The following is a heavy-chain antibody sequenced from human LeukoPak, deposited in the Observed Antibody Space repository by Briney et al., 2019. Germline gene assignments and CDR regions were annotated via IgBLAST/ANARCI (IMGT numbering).Heavy chain of an antibody. D-gene: IGHD2-2*01. CDR2: MNPNSGNT. Sequence: ASVKVSCKSSGCTFTGYDLNWVRQATGQGLEWMGWMNPNSGNTGYAQKFQGRVTMTRNTSISTAYMELSRLRSEDTAVYYCAREAANYSSTSSYANYYYYMDVWGKGTTVTVSS. CDR3: AREAANYSSTSSYANYYYYMDV. CDR1: GCTFTGYD. J-gene: IGHJ6*03. V-gene: IGHV1-8*01.